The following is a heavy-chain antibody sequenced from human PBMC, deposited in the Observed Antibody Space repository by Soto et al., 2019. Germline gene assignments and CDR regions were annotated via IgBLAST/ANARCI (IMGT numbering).Heavy chain of an antibody. D-gene: IGHD6-19*01. CDR2: ISPDGSNK. CDR3: AKPSSSLQWPPFDP. Sequence: QVKLVESGGGVVQPGRSLRLSCAASGFTFSSYGMHWVRQAPGKGLEWVAVISPDGSNKDYADSVKGRFTISRDNSKNTLYLQMNILRVEDTSVYYCAKPSSSLQWPPFDPWGHGTLVTVSS. CDR1: GFTFSSYG. J-gene: IGHJ5*02. V-gene: IGHV3-30*18.